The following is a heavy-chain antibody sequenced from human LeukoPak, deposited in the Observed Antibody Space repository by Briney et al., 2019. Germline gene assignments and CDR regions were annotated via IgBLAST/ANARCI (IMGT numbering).Heavy chain of an antibody. J-gene: IGHJ3*02. D-gene: IGHD6-19*01. CDR2: IREDGNVK. CDR1: GFTFSSYW. CDR3: ARDAPPFICSGCHSDAFDI. Sequence: PGGYLRLSCAASGFTFSSYWMTWVRQVPVKGLEWVANIREDGNVKNYVDSVKGRFTISRDNAENSLYLEMNSLRAEDTAVYYCARDAPPFICSGCHSDAFDIWGQGTMVTVSS. V-gene: IGHV3-7*01.